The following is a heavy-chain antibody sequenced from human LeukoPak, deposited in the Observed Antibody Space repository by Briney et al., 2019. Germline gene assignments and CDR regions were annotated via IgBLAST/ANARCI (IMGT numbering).Heavy chain of an antibody. V-gene: IGHV4-59*01. D-gene: IGHD1-26*01. CDR1: GGSISSYY. CDR3: ARGNGWELLFDY. CDR2: IYYSGST. Sequence: SETLSLTCTVSGGSISSYYWSWIRQPPGKGLEWIGYIYYSGSTNCNPSLKSRVTISVDTSKNQFSLKLSSVTAADTAVYYCARGNGWELLFDYWGQGTLVTVSS. J-gene: IGHJ4*02.